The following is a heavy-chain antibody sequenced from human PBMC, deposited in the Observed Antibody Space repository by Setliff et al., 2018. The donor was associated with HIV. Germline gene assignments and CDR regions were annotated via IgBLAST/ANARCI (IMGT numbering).Heavy chain of an antibody. V-gene: IGHV4-4*08. Sequence: LSLTCTVSGGSISSYYWSWIRQPPGKGLEWIGYIYTSGSTNYNPSLKSRVTISVDTSKNQFSLKLSSVTAADTAVYYCARGEVYYYYMDVWGKGTTVTVSS. CDR1: GGSISSYY. CDR2: IYTSGST. CDR3: ARGEVYYYYMDV. D-gene: IGHD1-26*01. J-gene: IGHJ6*03.